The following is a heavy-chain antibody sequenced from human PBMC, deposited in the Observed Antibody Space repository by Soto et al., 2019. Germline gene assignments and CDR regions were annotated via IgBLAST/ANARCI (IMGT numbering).Heavy chain of an antibody. CDR1: GYTFSDYY. Sequence: QVQLVQSGAEVKKSGASVKVSCKASGYTFSDYYMHWVRLAPGQGLEWMGWITPDSGDTKYAQKFQGRVTMTRDTSISTVYMELTRLTSDDTAVYFCARDRVGFAVVTPAHWGQGTLVSVSS. D-gene: IGHD3-3*01. V-gene: IGHV1-2*02. J-gene: IGHJ4*02. CDR3: ARDRVGFAVVTPAH. CDR2: ITPDSGDT.